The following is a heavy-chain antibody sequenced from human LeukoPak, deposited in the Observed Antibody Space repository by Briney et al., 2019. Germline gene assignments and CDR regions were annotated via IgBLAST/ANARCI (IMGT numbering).Heavy chain of an antibody. CDR2: ISSSSSYI. CDR1: GFTFSSYS. Sequence: KPGGSLRLSCAASGFTFSSYSMNWVRQAPGERLEWVSSISSSSSYIYYADSVKGRFTISRDNAKNSLYLQMNSLRAEDTAVYYCASSVVVVAAIGVWGQGTLVTVSS. V-gene: IGHV3-21*01. CDR3: ASSVVVVAAIGV. D-gene: IGHD2-15*01. J-gene: IGHJ4*02.